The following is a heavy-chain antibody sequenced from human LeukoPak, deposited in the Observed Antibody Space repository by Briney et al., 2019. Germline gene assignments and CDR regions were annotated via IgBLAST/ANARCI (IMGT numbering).Heavy chain of an antibody. CDR3: ARNGFESSGYYEIDS. CDR2: IYHSGST. V-gene: IGHV4-30-2*01. CDR1: GGSISSGGYS. Sequence: SETLSLTCAVSGGSISSGGYSWSWIRQPPGKGLEWIGYIYHSGSTYYNPSLKSRVTISVDRSKNQFSLKLSSVTAADTAVYYCARNGFESSGYYEIDSWGQGTLVTVSS. D-gene: IGHD3-22*01. J-gene: IGHJ4*02.